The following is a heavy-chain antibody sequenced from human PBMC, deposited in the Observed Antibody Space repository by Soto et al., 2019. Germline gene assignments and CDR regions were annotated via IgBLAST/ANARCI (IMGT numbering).Heavy chain of an antibody. CDR1: GGTFSSYA. V-gene: IGHV1-69*13. J-gene: IGHJ6*02. D-gene: IGHD3-10*01. CDR3: ARDMSLLLWFGERGGSYYYGMDV. CDR2: IIPIFGTA. Sequence: SVKVSCKASGGTFSSYAISWVRQAPGQGLEWMGGIIPIFGTANYAQKFQGRVTITADESTSTAYMELSSLRSEDTAVYYCARDMSLLLWFGERGGSYYYGMDVWGQWTTVTVSS.